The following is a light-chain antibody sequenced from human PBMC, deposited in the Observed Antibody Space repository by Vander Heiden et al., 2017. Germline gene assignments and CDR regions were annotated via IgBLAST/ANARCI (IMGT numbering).Light chain of an antibody. CDR3: QQYNSYPYS. V-gene: IGKV1-5*03. CDR2: KAS. Sequence: DIQMTHSPSTLSASVGDRVTITCRASQSFDNWLAWYQQKPGKAPKLLIYKASRLEGGVPSRFSGSVSGTEFTLTVSSLQPDDFATYYCQQYNSYPYSFGQGTKLEIK. J-gene: IGKJ2*01. CDR1: QSFDNW.